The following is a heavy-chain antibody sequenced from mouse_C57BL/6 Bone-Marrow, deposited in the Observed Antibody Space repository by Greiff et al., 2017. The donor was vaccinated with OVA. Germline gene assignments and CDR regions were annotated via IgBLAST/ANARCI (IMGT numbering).Heavy chain of an antibody. CDR1: GFTFSNYW. Sequence: EVKLVESGGGLVQPGGSMKLSCVASGFTFSNYWMNWVRQSPEKGLEWVAQIRLKSDNYATHYAESVKGRFTISRDDSKSSVYLQMNNLRAEDTGIYYCTEGGSWYFDVWGTGTTVTVSS. J-gene: IGHJ1*03. CDR3: TEGGSWYFDV. V-gene: IGHV6-3*01. D-gene: IGHD1-1*01. CDR2: IRLKSDNYAT.